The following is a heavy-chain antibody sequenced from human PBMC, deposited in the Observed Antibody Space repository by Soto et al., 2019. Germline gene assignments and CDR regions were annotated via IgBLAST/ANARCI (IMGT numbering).Heavy chain of an antibody. CDR1: GGTFSNYA. D-gene: IGHD6-13*01. CDR3: ARDNPYTNSFGNWFDP. Sequence: QVRLVQSGAEVKKPGSSVKVSCKASGGTFSNYAITWLRLAPGQGLEWLGGIIPVFGTVNYAQKFQRRVTITADESTSTAYMELNRLRSEDTAVYYCARDNPYTNSFGNWFDPCGQGTLVIVS. J-gene: IGHJ5*02. CDR2: IIPVFGTV. V-gene: IGHV1-69*01.